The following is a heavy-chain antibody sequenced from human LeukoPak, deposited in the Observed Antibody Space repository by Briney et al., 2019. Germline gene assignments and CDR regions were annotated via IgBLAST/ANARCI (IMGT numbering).Heavy chain of an antibody. Sequence: GASLRLSCAASGFTFSSYAMSWVRQAPGEGLEWVSAISGSGGSTYYADSVKGRFTISRDNSKNTLYLQMNSLRAEDTAVYYCAKGSIAVAGYAAFDYWGQGTLVTVSS. CDR2: ISGSGGST. CDR1: GFTFSSYA. V-gene: IGHV3-23*01. CDR3: AKGSIAVAGYAAFDY. D-gene: IGHD6-19*01. J-gene: IGHJ4*02.